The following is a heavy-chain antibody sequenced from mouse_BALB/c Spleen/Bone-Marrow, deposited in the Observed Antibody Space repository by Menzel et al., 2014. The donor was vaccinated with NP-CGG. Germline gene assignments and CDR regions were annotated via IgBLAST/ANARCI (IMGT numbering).Heavy chain of an antibody. V-gene: IGHV2-9*02. Sequence: QVQLQQPGPGLVAPSQSLSITCTVSGFSLTSYGVHWVRQPPGKGLEWLGVIWAGGSTNYNSALMSRLSISKDNSKSQVFLKMNSLQTDGKAMYYCVRGGGDGYYNWYFDVWGAGTTVTVSS. D-gene: IGHD2-3*01. CDR1: GFSLTSYG. CDR3: VRGGGDGYYNWYFDV. J-gene: IGHJ1*01. CDR2: IWAGGST.